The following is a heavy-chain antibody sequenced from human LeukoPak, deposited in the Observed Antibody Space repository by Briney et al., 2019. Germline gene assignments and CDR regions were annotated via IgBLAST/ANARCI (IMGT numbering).Heavy chain of an antibody. D-gene: IGHD5-18*01. J-gene: IGHJ5*02. V-gene: IGHV4-39*07. CDR2: IYYSGST. CDR3: ARDLRARPYSYGYRAFNWFDP. CDR1: GGSISSSSYY. Sequence: SETLSLTCTVSGGSISSSSYYWGWIRQPPGKGLEWIGSIYYSGSTYYNPSLKSRVTISVDTSKNQFSLKLSSVTAADTAVYYCARDLRARPYSYGYRAFNWFDPWGQGTLVTVSS.